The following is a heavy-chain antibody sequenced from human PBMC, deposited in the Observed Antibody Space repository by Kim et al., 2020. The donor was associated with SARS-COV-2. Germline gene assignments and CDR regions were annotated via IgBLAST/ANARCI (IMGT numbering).Heavy chain of an antibody. Sequence: GGSLRLSCAASRFTFSSYSMNWVRQAPGKGLEWVSSISSSSSYIYYADSVKGRLTISRDNAKNSLYLQMNSRRAEDTAVYYCARGEPYCGGDCFDDWGQGTLVTVSS. CDR2: ISSSSSYI. V-gene: IGHV3-21*01. CDR1: RFTFSSYS. J-gene: IGHJ4*02. CDR3: ARGEPYCGGDCFDD. D-gene: IGHD2-21*02.